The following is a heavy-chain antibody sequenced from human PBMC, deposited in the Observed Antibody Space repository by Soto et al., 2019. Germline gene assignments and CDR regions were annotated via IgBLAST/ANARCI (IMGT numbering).Heavy chain of an antibody. CDR1: GFTFSSYG. D-gene: IGHD5-18*01. Sequence: PGGSLRLSCAASGFTFSSYGMHWVRQAPGKGLEWVAVISYDGSNKYYADSVKGRFTISRDNSKNTLYLQMNSLRAEDTAVYYCSKGSGYRQGDYYYYGMDVWGQGTTVTVSS. J-gene: IGHJ6*02. CDR3: SKGSGYRQGDYYYYGMDV. CDR2: ISYDGSNK. V-gene: IGHV3-30*18.